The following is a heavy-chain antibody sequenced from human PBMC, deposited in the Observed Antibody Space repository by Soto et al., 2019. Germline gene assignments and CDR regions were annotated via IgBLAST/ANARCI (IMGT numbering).Heavy chain of an antibody. CDR3: AKVRYPQPKYYFDY. D-gene: IGHD1-1*01. CDR1: GFTFSSYA. J-gene: IGHJ4*02. V-gene: IGHV3-23*01. Sequence: PGGSLRLSCAASGFTFSSYAMSWVRQAPGKGLEWVSAISGSGGSTYYADSVKGRFTTSRDNSKNTLYLQMNSLRAEDTAVYYCAKVRYPQPKYYFDYWGQGPLVPVSS. CDR2: ISGSGGST.